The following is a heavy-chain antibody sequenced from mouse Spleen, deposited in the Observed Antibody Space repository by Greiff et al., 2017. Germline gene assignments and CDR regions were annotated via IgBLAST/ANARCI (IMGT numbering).Heavy chain of an antibody. D-gene: IGHD1-1*01. Sequence: QVQLKQSGAELVRPGSSVKLSCKASGYTFTSYWMHWVKQRPIQGLEWIGNIDPSDSETHYNQKFKDKATLTVDKSSSTAYMQLSSLTSEDSAVYYCARGGSSPYWYFDVWGAGTTVTVSS. J-gene: IGHJ1*01. CDR1: GYTFTSYW. CDR2: IDPSDSET. V-gene: IGHV1-52*01. CDR3: ARGGSSPYWYFDV.